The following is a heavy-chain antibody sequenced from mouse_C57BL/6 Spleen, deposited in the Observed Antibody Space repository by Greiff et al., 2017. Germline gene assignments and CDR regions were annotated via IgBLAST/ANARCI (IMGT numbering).Heavy chain of an antibody. D-gene: IGHD2-3*01. Sequence: EVQGVESGGGLVQSGRSLRLSCATSGFTFSDFYMEWVRQAPGKGLEWIAASRNKANDYTTEYSASVKGRFIVSRDTSQSILYLQMNALRAEDTAIYYCARDADGYPFDYWGQGTTLTVSS. V-gene: IGHV7-1*01. J-gene: IGHJ2*01. CDR1: GFTFSDFY. CDR2: SRNKANDYTT. CDR3: ARDADGYPFDY.